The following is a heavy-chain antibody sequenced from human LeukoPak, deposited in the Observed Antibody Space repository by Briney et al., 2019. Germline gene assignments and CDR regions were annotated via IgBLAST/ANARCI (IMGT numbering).Heavy chain of an antibody. J-gene: IGHJ5*01. V-gene: IGHV4-34*01. CDR3: ARGRGRAALITTSRRSFWFDS. CDR1: GGSFTNYY. D-gene: IGHD3-22*01. CDR2: INHSGST. Sequence: NPSETLSLTCAVYGGSFTNYYWSWIRQSPGKGLEWIGEINHSGSTNYKPSLKSRVTISLDTSKSQFSLKLSSVTAADTAVYYCARGRGRAALITTSRRSFWFDSWGQGTLVTVSS.